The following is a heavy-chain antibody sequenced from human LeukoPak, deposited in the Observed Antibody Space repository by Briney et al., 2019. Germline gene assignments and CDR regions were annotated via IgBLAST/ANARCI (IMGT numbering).Heavy chain of an antibody. CDR1: GYSVTSYW. CDR2: IYPGASDT. CDR3: ARLGSVAAAGYYMDV. J-gene: IGHJ6*03. Sequence: GESLKVSCKGSGYSVTSYWIGWVRQMPGKGVEWMGIIYPGASDTRDSPSFQGQVTISADKSISTAYLQWSSLKASDTAMYYCARLGSVAAAGYYMDVWGKGTTVTVSS. V-gene: IGHV5-51*01. D-gene: IGHD6-13*01.